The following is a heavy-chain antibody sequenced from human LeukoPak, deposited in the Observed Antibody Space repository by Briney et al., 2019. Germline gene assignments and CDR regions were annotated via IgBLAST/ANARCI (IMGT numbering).Heavy chain of an antibody. V-gene: IGHV1-8*01. Sequence: GASVKVSCKASGYTFTSYDINWVRQATGQGLEWMGWMNPNSGNTGYAQKFQGRVTMTRNTSISTACMELSSLRSEDTAVYYCARGSVEPSPMETTYYYYGMDVWGQGTTVTVSS. CDR3: ARGSVEPSPMETTYYYYGMDV. D-gene: IGHD1-7*01. J-gene: IGHJ6*02. CDR2: MNPNSGNT. CDR1: GYTFTSYD.